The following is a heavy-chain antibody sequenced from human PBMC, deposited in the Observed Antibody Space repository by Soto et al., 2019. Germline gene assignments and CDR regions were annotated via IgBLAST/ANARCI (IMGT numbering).Heavy chain of an antibody. V-gene: IGHV4-59*08. Sequence: PSETLSLTCTVSGGSISSYYWSWIRQPPGKGLEWVGYMYNSGSANYNPSLKSRVTISVDMSQNQFSLKLTSVTAADTAVYYCVRHGAIYSNSWYDFDYWGQGTLVTVSS. CDR1: GGSISSYY. CDR2: MYNSGSA. CDR3: VRHGAIYSNSWYDFDY. J-gene: IGHJ4*02. D-gene: IGHD6-13*01.